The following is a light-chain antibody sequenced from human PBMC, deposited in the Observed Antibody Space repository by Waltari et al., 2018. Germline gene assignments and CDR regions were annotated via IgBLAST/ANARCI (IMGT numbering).Light chain of an antibody. CDR2: QDS. V-gene: IGLV3-1*01. Sequence: KYVSGYQQKPGQSPVLVIYQDSTPLSGFSGSNSGNTATLTISGTQAVDEADYYCQTWDTNTVVFGGGTKLSVL. CDR3: QTWDTNTVV. J-gene: IGLJ3*02. CDR1: KY.